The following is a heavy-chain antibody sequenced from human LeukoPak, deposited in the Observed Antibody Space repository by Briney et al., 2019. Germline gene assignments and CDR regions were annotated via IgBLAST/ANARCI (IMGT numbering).Heavy chain of an antibody. V-gene: IGHV4-59*01. CDR1: GGSISSYY. CDR2: IYYSGST. CDR3: ARLRYFDWLIDY. Sequence: SETLSLTCTVSGGSISSYYWSWIRQPPGKGLEWIGYIYYSGSTNHNPSLKSRVTISVDTSKNQFSLKLSSVTAADTAVYYCARLRYFDWLIDYWGQGTLVTVSS. J-gene: IGHJ4*02. D-gene: IGHD3-9*01.